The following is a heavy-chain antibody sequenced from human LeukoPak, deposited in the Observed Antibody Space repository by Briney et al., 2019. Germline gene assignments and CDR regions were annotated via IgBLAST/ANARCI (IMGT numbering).Heavy chain of an antibody. J-gene: IGHJ4*02. Sequence: SETLSLTCTVSGGSISEYDWSWIRQPPGKGLEWIGSSYNSGSTNYNPSLKSRVTISVDTSKNQFSLNLSSVTAADTAVYYCARGEAAAEIDYWGQGTLVTVSS. V-gene: IGHV4-59*01. CDR3: ARGEAAAEIDY. CDR1: GGSISEYD. CDR2: SYNSGST. D-gene: IGHD6-13*01.